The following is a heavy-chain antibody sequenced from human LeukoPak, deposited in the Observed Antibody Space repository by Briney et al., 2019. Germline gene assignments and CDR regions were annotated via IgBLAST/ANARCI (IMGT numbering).Heavy chain of an antibody. V-gene: IGHV1-2*02. CDR2: INPNSGGT. D-gene: IGHD2-2*01. Sequence: ASVEVSCKASGYTFTGYYMHWVRQAPGQGLEWMGWINPNSGGTTYAQKFQGRVTMTRDTSISTAYMELRSLRSDDTAVYYCARRVVPAADDYWGQGTLVTVSS. CDR3: ARRVVPAADDY. CDR1: GYTFTGYY. J-gene: IGHJ4*02.